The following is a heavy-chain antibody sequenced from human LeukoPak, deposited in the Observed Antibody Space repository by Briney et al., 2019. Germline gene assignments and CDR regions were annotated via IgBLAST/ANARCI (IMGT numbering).Heavy chain of an antibody. Sequence: GGSLTLSCAASGFTFSISDMIWARQAPGVGLEWVSLIASGGRNTYYTDSVRGRFTISRDNSRNTLSLHMNSLRVEDTAVYYCARVPYGDSVQYWGQGTLVTVSS. CDR1: GFTFSISD. V-gene: IGHV3-23*01. CDR3: ARVPYGDSVQY. D-gene: IGHD3-10*01. CDR2: IASGGRNT. J-gene: IGHJ4*02.